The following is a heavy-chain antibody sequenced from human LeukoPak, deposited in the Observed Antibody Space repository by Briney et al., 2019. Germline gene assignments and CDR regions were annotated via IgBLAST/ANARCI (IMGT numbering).Heavy chain of an antibody. V-gene: IGHV3-33*01. CDR2: IWSDSSQK. CDR1: GFTFSSYG. J-gene: IGHJ3*02. D-gene: IGHD6-13*01. CDR3: ASAAGAFDM. Sequence: GGSLRLSRAASGFTFSSYGMHWIRQAPGKGLDGVAGIWSDSSQKYYVDSMKGRCTISRDNSKNMVYLQMNSLRVEDTAVYYCASAAGAFDMWGQGTLVTVSS.